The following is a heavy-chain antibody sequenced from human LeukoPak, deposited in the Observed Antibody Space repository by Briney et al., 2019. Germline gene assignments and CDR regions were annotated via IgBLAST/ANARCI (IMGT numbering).Heavy chain of an antibody. Sequence: PSETLSLTCAVYGGSFSGYYWSWIRQPPGKGLEWIGEINHSGSTNYNPSLKSRVTISVDTSKNQFSLKLSSVTAADTAVYYCARGGGGRGKQWLVRSANWFDPWGRGTLVTVSSVYYYGMDVWGQGTTVTVSS. V-gene: IGHV4-34*01. J-gene: IGHJ6*02. CDR2: INHSGST. D-gene: IGHD6-19*01. CDR3: ARGGGGRGKQWLVRSANWFDPWGRGTLVTVSSVYYYGMDV. CDR1: GGSFSGYY.